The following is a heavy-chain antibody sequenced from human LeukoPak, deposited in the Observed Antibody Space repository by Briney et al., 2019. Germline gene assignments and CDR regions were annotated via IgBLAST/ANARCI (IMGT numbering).Heavy chain of an antibody. Sequence: SETLSLTCAVYGGSFSGYYWSWIRQPPGKGLEWIGEINHSGSTNYNPSLKSRVTISVDTSKNQFSLKLSSVTAADTAVYYCARDGGNGIDYWGQGTLVTVSS. CDR1: GGSFSGYY. CDR3: ARDGGNGIDY. CDR2: INHSGST. J-gene: IGHJ4*02. V-gene: IGHV4-34*01. D-gene: IGHD1-1*01.